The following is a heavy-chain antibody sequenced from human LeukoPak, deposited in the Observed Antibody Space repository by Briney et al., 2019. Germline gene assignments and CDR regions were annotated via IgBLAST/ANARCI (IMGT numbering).Heavy chain of an antibody. Sequence: SXTLXLTCAVYGGSFSGYYWSWIRQPPGKGVEWIGEINHSGRNNYNTSLKRRVTITVETSKKQFSLKLSSVTAADTAVYYCARGGIAARPGYYYYYMDVWGKGTTVTVSS. D-gene: IGHD6-6*01. CDR1: GGSFSGYY. CDR3: ARGGIAARPGYYYYYMDV. J-gene: IGHJ6*03. V-gene: IGHV4-34*01. CDR2: INHSGRN.